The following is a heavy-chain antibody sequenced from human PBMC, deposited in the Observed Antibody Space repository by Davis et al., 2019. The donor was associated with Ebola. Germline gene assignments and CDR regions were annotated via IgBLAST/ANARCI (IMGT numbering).Heavy chain of an antibody. D-gene: IGHD4-23*01. V-gene: IGHV1-45*02. J-gene: IGHJ3*02. CDR2: ITPFNGNT. Sequence: SVKVSCKASGYTFTYRYLHWVRQAPGQALEWMGWITPFNGNTNYAQKFQDRVTITRDRSMSTAYMELSSLRSEDTAMYYCATGGNPDAFDIWGQGTMVTVSS. CDR3: ATGGNPDAFDI. CDR1: GYTFTYRY.